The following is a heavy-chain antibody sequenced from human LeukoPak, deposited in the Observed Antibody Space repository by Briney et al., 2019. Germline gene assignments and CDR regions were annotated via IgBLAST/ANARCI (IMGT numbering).Heavy chain of an antibody. D-gene: IGHD3-22*01. CDR1: GGSISSYY. J-gene: IGHJ4*02. CDR2: IYYSGST. Sequence: PSETLSLTCTVSGGSISSYYWSWIRQPPGKGLEWIGYIYYSGSTNYNPSLKSRVTISVDTSKNQFSLKLRSVTAADTAVYYCARATYYYDSSGYEMDGFDYWGQGTLVTVSS. V-gene: IGHV4-59*01. CDR3: ARATYYYDSSGYEMDGFDY.